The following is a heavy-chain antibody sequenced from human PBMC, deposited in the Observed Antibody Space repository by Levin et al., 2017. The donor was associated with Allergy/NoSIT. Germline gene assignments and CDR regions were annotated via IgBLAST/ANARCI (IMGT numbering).Heavy chain of an antibody. D-gene: IGHD3-3*01. J-gene: IGHJ6*03. CDR3: ARVGIDFWGVYQKSWGYMDV. CDR1: GYNFTNYG. Sequence: GGSLRLSCKASGYNFTNYGISWVRQAPGQGLEWMGWISAYNGNTNFAQKFQGRVTMTIQTSTNTAYMELRSLRSDDTAVYYCARVGIDFWGVYQKSWGYMDVWGQGTTVTVSS. CDR2: ISAYNGNT. V-gene: IGHV1-18*01.